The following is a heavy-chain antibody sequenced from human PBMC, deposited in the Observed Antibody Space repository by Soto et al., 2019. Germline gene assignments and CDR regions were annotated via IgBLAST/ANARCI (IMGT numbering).Heavy chain of an antibody. V-gene: IGHV3-30-3*01. J-gene: IGHJ4*02. D-gene: IGHD6-13*01. Sequence: QVQLVESGGVVVQPGRSLRLSCAASGFTFSTHAMHWVRQAPGKGLECVAIVSFDGSTKYSADSVTGRFTISRDNSKNTLYLQMSGLTPEDTAFYYCARDQTGITTAGGGRIDHWGQGNLVTVSS. CDR1: GFTFSTHA. CDR2: VSFDGSTK. CDR3: ARDQTGITTAGGGRIDH.